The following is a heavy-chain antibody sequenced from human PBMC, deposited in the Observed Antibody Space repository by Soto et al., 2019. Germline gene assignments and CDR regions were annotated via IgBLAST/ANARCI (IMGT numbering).Heavy chain of an antibody. CDR3: AKDRYSSSWYIGMDV. CDR1: GGTFSSYA. CDR2: IIPIFGTA. J-gene: IGHJ6*02. D-gene: IGHD6-13*01. Sequence: SVKVSCKASGGTFSSYAISWVRQAPGQGLEWMGGIIPIFGTANYAQKFQGRVTITADESTSTAYMELSSLRSEDTAVYYCAKDRYSSSWYIGMDVRGQGTTVTVSS. V-gene: IGHV1-69*13.